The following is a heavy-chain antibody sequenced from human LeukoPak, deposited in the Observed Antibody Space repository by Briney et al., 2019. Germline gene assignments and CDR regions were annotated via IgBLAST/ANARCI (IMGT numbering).Heavy chain of an antibody. D-gene: IGHD3-22*01. J-gene: IGHJ4*02. CDR3: ARDRYYYDSSEFDY. V-gene: IGHV3-64*01. CDR2: ISSNGGGT. CDR1: GFTFSSYA. Sequence: GGSLRLSCAASGFTFSSYAMHWVRQAPGKGLEYVSAISSNGGGTYYANSVKGRFTISRDNSKNTLYLQMGSLRAEDMAVYYCARDRYYYDSSEFDYWGQGTLVTVSS.